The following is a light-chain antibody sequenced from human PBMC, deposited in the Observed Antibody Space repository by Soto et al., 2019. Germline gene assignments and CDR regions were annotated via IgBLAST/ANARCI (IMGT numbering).Light chain of an antibody. J-gene: IGLJ3*02. CDR2: EGS. CDR1: SSDIGNYNL. Sequence: QSALTQPASVSGSPGQSITISCTGTSSDIGNYNLVSWYQQHPGKAPKLMIFEGSKRPSGVSNRFSGSKSGTSASLAISGLQSEDEADYHCATWDDSLNGLVFGGGTKVTVL. V-gene: IGLV2-14*02. CDR3: ATWDDSLNGLV.